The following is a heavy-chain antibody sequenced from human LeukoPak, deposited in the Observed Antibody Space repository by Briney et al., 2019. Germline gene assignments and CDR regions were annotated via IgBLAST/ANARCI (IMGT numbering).Heavy chain of an antibody. CDR1: GYSISSGYY. CDR3: ARDILSIAAAGDY. J-gene: IGHJ4*02. CDR2: VYHSGST. V-gene: IGHV4-38-2*02. Sequence: PSETLSLTCTVSGYSISSGYYWGWIRQPPGKGLEWIGSVYHSGSTYYNPSLKSRVTISVDTSKNQFSLKLSSVTAADTAVYYCARDILSIAAAGDYWGQGTLVTVSS. D-gene: IGHD6-13*01.